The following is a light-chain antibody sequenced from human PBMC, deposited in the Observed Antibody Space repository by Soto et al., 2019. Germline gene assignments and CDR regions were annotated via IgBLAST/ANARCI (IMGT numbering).Light chain of an antibody. CDR3: SSYISSSTYV. V-gene: IGLV2-14*01. Sequence: QSVLTQPASLSGSPGQSITISCTGTSSDIGRYNYVSWYQQYPGKAPKFMIYGVSNRPSGVSNRFSGSKSGNTASLTISGLQAEDEADYYCSSYISSSTYVFGTGTKVTVL. J-gene: IGLJ1*01. CDR2: GVS. CDR1: SSDIGRYNY.